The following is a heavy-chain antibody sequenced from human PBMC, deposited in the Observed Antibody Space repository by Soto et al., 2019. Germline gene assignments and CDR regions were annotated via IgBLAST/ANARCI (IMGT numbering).Heavy chain of an antibody. V-gene: IGHV3-23*01. Sequence: PGGSLRLSCAASGFTFRSYAMIWVRQAPGKGLEWVSGISGSAGTTNYADSVQGRFTISRDNSKNTLYMHMNSLRADDTAVYYCAKIILGYCSGGSCYPRWFDPWGQGTLVTVSS. CDR1: GFTFRSYA. CDR3: AKIILGYCSGGSCYPRWFDP. D-gene: IGHD2-15*01. CDR2: ISGSAGTT. J-gene: IGHJ5*02.